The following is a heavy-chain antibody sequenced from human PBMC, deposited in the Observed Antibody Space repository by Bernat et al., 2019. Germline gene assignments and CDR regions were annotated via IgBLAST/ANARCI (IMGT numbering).Heavy chain of an antibody. CDR1: GFTFSSYG. Sequence: QVQLVESGGGVVQPGRSLRLSCAASGFTFSSYGMHWVRQAPGKGLEWVAVIWYDGSNKYYADSVKGRFTISRDNSKNTLYLQMNSLRAEDMAVYYCARDPHITMIHFDYWGQGTLVTVSS. J-gene: IGHJ4*02. V-gene: IGHV3-33*01. CDR3: ARDPHITMIHFDY. D-gene: IGHD3-22*01. CDR2: IWYDGSNK.